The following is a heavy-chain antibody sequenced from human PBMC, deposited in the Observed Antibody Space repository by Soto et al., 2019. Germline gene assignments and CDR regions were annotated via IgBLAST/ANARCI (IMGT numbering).Heavy chain of an antibody. CDR1: GGSISSGGYY. CDR3: ARGKSHDAFDI. J-gene: IGHJ3*02. V-gene: IGHV4-31*03. Sequence: QVQLQESGPGLVKPSQTLSLTCTVFGGSISSGGYYWSWIRQHPGKGLDWIGYIYYSGSTYYSPSLKSRVTISLDTSKNQFSLKLSSVTAADTAVYYCARGKSHDAFDIWGQGTMVTVSS. CDR2: IYYSGST.